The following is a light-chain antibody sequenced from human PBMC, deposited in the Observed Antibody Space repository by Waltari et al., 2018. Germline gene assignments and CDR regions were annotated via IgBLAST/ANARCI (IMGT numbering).Light chain of an antibody. CDR1: SPNLGTNY. V-gene: IGLV1-51*01. Sequence: QSVLTQPPSVSAAPGQKVTIPCSGSSPNLGTNYVSWSQQLPGTAPKLLIYDNNKRPSGIPDRFSGSKSGTSATLGITGLQTGDEADYYCGTWDSSLSAGVFGGGTKLTVL. CDR2: DNN. CDR3: GTWDSSLSAGV. J-gene: IGLJ2*01.